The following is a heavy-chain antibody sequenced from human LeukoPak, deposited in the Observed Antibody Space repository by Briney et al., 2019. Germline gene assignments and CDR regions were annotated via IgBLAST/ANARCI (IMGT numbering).Heavy chain of an antibody. CDR3: AKPASGWSGIEYFQH. D-gene: IGHD6-19*01. V-gene: IGHV3-30*18. CDR2: ISYDGSNK. CDR1: GFTFSSYG. Sequence: GGSLRLSCAASGFTFSSYGMHWVRQAPGKGLEWVAVISYDGSNKYYADSVKGRFIISRDSSKNTLYLQVNSLRAEDTAVYYCAKPASGWSGIEYFQHWGQGTLVTVSS. J-gene: IGHJ1*01.